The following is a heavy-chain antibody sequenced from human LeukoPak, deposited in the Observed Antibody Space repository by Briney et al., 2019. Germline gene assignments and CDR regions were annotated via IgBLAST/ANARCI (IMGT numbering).Heavy chain of an antibody. J-gene: IGHJ4*02. V-gene: IGHV4-34*01. CDR3: ARGPYYDFWSGYYPRATTFDY. D-gene: IGHD3-3*01. CDR2: INHSGST. Sequence: SETLSLTCAVYGGSFSGYYWSWIRQPPGKGLEWIGEINHSGSTNYNPSLKSRVAISVDTSKNQFSLKLSSVTAADTAVYYCARGPYYDFWSGYYPRATTFDYWGQGTLVTVSS. CDR1: GGSFSGYY.